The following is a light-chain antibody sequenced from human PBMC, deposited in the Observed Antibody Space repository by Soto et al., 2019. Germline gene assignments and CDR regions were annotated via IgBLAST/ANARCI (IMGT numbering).Light chain of an antibody. CDR3: QNYNSAPIT. CDR1: QGISNF. V-gene: IGKV1-27*01. CDR2: AAS. J-gene: IGKJ5*01. Sequence: DIQMTQSPSSLSASVGDRVTITCRASQGISNFLAWYQQRPGKVPKLLIYAASTLQSGVPSRFSGSGSGTDFTLTISSLQPEDVATYYCQNYNSAPITSGQGTRLEIK.